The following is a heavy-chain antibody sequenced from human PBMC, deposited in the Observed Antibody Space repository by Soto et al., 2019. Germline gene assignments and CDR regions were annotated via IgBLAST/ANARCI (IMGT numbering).Heavy chain of an antibody. J-gene: IGHJ4*02. V-gene: IGHV3-23*01. CDR2: ISGSGGST. D-gene: IGHD4-17*01. CDR3: AKSTYYGDYVLGFDY. CDR1: GFTLSSYA. Sequence: PGGSLRLSCAASGFTLSSYAMSWVRQAPGKGLEWVSAISGSGGSTYYADSVKGRFTISRDNSKNTLYLQMNSLRAEDTAVYYCAKSTYYGDYVLGFDYWGQGTLVTVS.